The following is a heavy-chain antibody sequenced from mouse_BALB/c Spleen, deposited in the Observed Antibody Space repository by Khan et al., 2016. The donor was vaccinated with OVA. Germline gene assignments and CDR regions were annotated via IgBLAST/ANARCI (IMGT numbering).Heavy chain of an antibody. CDR1: GFTFSTHG. V-gene: IGHV5-6*01. J-gene: IGHJ3*01. Sequence: EVQLVESGGDLVKPGGSLKLSCAASGFTFSTHGMSWVRQTPDKRLEWVAALSSGGSYTYYPDSVKGRFIISRDNAKNTLYLQMSSLKSEDTAMYYCTRLAYYYNSEGFAYWGQGTLVTVSA. D-gene: IGHD1-1*01. CDR2: LSSGGSYT. CDR3: TRLAYYYNSEGFAY.